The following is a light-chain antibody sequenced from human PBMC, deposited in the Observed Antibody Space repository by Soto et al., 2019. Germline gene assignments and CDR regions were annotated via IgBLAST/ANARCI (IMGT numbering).Light chain of an antibody. CDR2: EVS. J-gene: IGLJ2*01. CDR3: SSYAGSNNLVV. Sequence: QSALTQPPSASGSPGQSVTISCTGTSSDVCGYNYVSWYQQHPGKAPKLMIYEVSKRPSGVPDRFSGSKSGSTASLTVSGLQAEDEADYYCSSYAGSNNLVVFGGGTQLTVL. CDR1: SSDVCGYNY. V-gene: IGLV2-8*01.